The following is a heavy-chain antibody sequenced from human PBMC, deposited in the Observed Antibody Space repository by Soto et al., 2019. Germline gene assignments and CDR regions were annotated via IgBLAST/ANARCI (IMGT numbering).Heavy chain of an antibody. J-gene: IGHJ3*02. CDR1: GYTFTSYA. V-gene: IGHV1-3*01. Sequence: ASVKVSCKASGYTFTSYAMHWVRQAPGQRLEWMGWINAGNGNTKYSQKFQGRVTITRDTSASTAYMELSSLRSEDTAVYYCAREGEYYYDSSGSANDSFDIWGQGTMVTVSS. D-gene: IGHD3-22*01. CDR2: INAGNGNT. CDR3: AREGEYYYDSSGSANDSFDI.